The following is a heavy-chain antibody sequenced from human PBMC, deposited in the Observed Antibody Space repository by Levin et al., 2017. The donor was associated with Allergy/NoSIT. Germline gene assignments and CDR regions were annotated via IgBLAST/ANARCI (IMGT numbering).Heavy chain of an antibody. D-gene: IGHD6-19*01. CDR2: IYSDGST. J-gene: IGHJ6*02. Sequence: GESLKISCAASGFTVSSNYMSWVRQAPGKGLEWVSIIYSDGSTSYAGSVKGRFTISRDDSQNILYLQMDSLRAEDTAVYYCARDRYSSTWSAFYGMDVWGQGTTVTVSS. V-gene: IGHV3-66*01. CDR3: ARDRYSSTWSAFYGMDV. CDR1: GFTVSSNY.